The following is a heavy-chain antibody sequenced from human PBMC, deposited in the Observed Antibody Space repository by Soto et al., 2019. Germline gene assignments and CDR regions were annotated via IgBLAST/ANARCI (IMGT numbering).Heavy chain of an antibody. D-gene: IGHD5-18*01. CDR3: ASRRIQLWSFDY. CDR2: IYYSGST. Sequence: SETLSLTCTVSGGSVSSGSYYWSWIRQPPGKGLEWIGYIYYSGSTNYNPSLKSRVTISVDTSKNQFSLKLSSVTAADTAVYYCASRRIQLWSFDYWGQGTLVTVSS. CDR1: GGSVSSGSYY. V-gene: IGHV4-61*01. J-gene: IGHJ4*02.